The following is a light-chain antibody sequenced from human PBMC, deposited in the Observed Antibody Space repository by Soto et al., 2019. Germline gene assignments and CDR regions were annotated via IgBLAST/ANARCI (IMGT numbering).Light chain of an antibody. Sequence: EKVMTQSPATLSVSPGETATLSCRASQSVRRNLAWYQQKPGQAPRLLISGASTRATGIPGRFSGSGSGTEFTLTISSLQSEDSAVYYCQQYDNWPPYTFGQGTKLEIK. CDR1: QSVRRN. J-gene: IGKJ2*01. CDR3: QQYDNWPPYT. CDR2: GAS. V-gene: IGKV3-15*01.